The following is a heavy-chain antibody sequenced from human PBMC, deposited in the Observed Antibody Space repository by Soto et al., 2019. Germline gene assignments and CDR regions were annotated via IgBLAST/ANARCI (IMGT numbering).Heavy chain of an antibody. J-gene: IGHJ5*02. Sequence: PGESLKISCKGSGYSFTSYWIGWLRQMPGKGLEWMGIIYPGDSDTRYSPSFQGQVTISADKSISTAYLQWSSLKASDTAMYYCARSGVQGFITMVRGVITEPNWFDPWGQGTLVTVSS. D-gene: IGHD3-10*01. CDR3: ARSGVQGFITMVRGVITEPNWFDP. CDR1: GYSFTSYW. CDR2: IYPGDSDT. V-gene: IGHV5-51*01.